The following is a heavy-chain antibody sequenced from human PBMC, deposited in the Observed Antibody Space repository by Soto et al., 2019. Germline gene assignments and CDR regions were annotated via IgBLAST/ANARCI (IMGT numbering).Heavy chain of an antibody. CDR3: AKPEQQWSDSGFDY. Sequence: VQLVESGGGVVQPGRSLRLSCAASGFTFSSYGMHWVRQAPGKGLEWVAVISYDGSNKYYADSVKGRFTISRDNSKNTLYLQMNSLRAEDTAVYYCAKPEQQWSDSGFDYWGQGPLVTVSS. V-gene: IGHV3-30*18. J-gene: IGHJ4*02. D-gene: IGHD5-18*01. CDR1: GFTFSSYG. CDR2: ISYDGSNK.